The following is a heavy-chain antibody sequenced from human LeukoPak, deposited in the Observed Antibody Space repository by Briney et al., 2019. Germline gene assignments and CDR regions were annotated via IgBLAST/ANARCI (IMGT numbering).Heavy chain of an antibody. CDR1: GDSFSSNSAA. Sequence: SQTLSLTCAISGDSFSSNSAAWNWIRQSPSRGLEWLGRTYYRSKWYNDYAVSVKSRITINPDTSKNQFSLQLNSVTPEDTAVYYCARGLNYYDILTGYVNWFDPWGQGTLVTVSS. CDR3: ARGLNYYDILTGYVNWFDP. V-gene: IGHV6-1*01. CDR2: TYYRSKWYN. D-gene: IGHD3-9*01. J-gene: IGHJ5*02.